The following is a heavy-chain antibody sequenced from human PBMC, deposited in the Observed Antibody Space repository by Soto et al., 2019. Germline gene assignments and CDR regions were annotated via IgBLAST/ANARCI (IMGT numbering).Heavy chain of an antibody. Sequence: QVQLVESGGGVVQPGRSLRLSCAVSGFPFSSYGMHWVRQAPGKGLEWVAITSYDGTKKNYADSVKGRFTISRDNSNNALYLQMNRLRGADTAVSFCAKDHYDYVWGNYRSPFDYGGQGALVTVSS. D-gene: IGHD3-16*02. CDR3: AKDHYDYVWGNYRSPFDY. J-gene: IGHJ4*02. CDR1: GFPFSSYG. V-gene: IGHV3-30*18. CDR2: TSYDGTKK.